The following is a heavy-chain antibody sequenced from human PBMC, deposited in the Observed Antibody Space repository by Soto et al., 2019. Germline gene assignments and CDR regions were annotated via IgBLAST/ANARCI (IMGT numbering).Heavy chain of an antibody. CDR2: IYTSGST. D-gene: IGHD2-2*01. CDR1: GGSISSYY. Sequence: PSETLSLTCTVSGGSISSYYWSWIRQPAVKGLEWIGRIYTSGSTNYNPSLKSRVTMSVDTSKNQFSLKLSSVTAAATAVYYCAREFYLGVVPAANWYYGIDVLRQGTKGTVS. CDR3: AREFYLGVVPAANWYYGIDV. V-gene: IGHV4-4*07. J-gene: IGHJ6*02.